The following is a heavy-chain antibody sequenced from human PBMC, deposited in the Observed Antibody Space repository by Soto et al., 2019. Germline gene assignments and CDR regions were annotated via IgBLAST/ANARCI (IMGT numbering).Heavy chain of an antibody. CDR3: ASEYQLLAY. CDR2: ISSSSSTI. V-gene: IGHV3-48*02. J-gene: IGHJ4*02. CDR1: GFTFSSYS. Sequence: GGSLRLSCAASGFTFSSYSMNWVRQAPGKGLEWVSYISSSSSTIYYADSVKGRFTISRDNAKNSLYLQMNSLGDEDTAVYYCASEYQLLAYWGQGTLVTVSS. D-gene: IGHD2-2*01.